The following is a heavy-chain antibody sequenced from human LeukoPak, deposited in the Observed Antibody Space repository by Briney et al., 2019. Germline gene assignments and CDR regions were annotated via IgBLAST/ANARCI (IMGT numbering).Heavy chain of an antibody. CDR1: GYTFTSYY. J-gene: IGHJ4*02. CDR3: ARDREGTMIVVVTYYFDY. V-gene: IGHV3-30-3*01. D-gene: IGHD3-22*01. Sequence: SCKASGYTFTSYYMHWVRQAPGKGLEWVAVISYDGSNKYYADSVKGRFTISRDNSKNTLYLQMNSLRAEDTAVYYCARDREGTMIVVVTYYFDYWGQGTLVTVSS. CDR2: ISYDGSNK.